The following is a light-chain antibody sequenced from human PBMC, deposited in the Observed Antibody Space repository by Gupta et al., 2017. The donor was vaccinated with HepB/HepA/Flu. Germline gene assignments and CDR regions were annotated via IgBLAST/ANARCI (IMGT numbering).Light chain of an antibody. CDR3: QHNVNSPRT. Sequence: IVMPQSPYSLPVSLGERATIHCKSSQSLLNTYNNKNYLAWYQQRPGQPPRILFYGTSARESGVPDRFSASGSGTEFTLTVSSPQAADVAPYYCQHNVNSPRTFGQGTQVAIK. J-gene: IGKJ1*01. V-gene: IGKV4-1*01. CDR2: GTS. CDR1: QSLLNTYNNKNY.